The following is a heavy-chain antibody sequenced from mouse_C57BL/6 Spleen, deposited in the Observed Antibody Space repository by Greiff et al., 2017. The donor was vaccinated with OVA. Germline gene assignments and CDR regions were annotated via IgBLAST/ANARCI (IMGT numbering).Heavy chain of an antibody. CDR3: ARITTETDYYAMDY. D-gene: IGHD1-1*01. V-gene: IGHV1-72*01. CDR1: GYTFTSYW. Sequence: VQLQESGAELVKPGASVKLSCKASGYTFTSYWMHWVKQRPGRGLEWIGRIDPNSGGTKYNEKFKSKATLTVDKPSSTAYMQLSSLTSEDSAVYYCARITTETDYYAMDYWGQGTSVTVSS. J-gene: IGHJ4*01. CDR2: IDPNSGGT.